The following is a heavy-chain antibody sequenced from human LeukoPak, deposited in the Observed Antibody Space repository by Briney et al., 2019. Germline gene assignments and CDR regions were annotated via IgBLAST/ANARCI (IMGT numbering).Heavy chain of an antibody. J-gene: IGHJ4*02. Sequence: PGRSLRLSCAASGFTFSSYAMHWVRQAPGKGLEWVSSISSSSSYIYYADSVKGRFTISRDNAKNSLYLQMNSLRAEDTAVYYCASLTDIAVAGLIDYWGQGTLVTVSS. CDR1: GFTFSSYA. V-gene: IGHV3-21*01. CDR2: ISSSSSYI. CDR3: ASLTDIAVAGLIDY. D-gene: IGHD6-19*01.